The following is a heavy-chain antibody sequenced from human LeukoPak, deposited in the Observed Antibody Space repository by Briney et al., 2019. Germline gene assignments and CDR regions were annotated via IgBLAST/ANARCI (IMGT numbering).Heavy chain of an antibody. D-gene: IGHD2-2*01. CDR2: IYTSGST. CDR3: AREKTKYCSSTSCYRDYYYYYMDV. CDR1: GGSISSGSYQ. Sequence: SETLPLTCTVSGGSISSGSYQWSWIRQPAGKGLEWIGRIYTSGSTNYNPSLKSRVTISVDTSKNQFSLKVSSVTAADTAVYYCAREKTKYCSSTSCYRDYYYYYMDVWGKGTTVTISS. J-gene: IGHJ6*03. V-gene: IGHV4-61*02.